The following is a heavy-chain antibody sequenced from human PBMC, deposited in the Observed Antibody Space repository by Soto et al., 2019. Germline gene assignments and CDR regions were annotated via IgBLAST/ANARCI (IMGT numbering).Heavy chain of an antibody. CDR1: GFTVSSSY. Sequence: EVQLVESGGGVVQPGGSLRLSCAASGFTVSSSYLYWVRQAPGKGLEWVSSIYKSGDTYYADSVKGRFTISRDNYKSTLFLQMNSLRAEDTAVYYCARGTVGTNPNWLGPWGQGTLVTVSS. D-gene: IGHD1-26*01. V-gene: IGHV3-66*01. CDR3: ARGTVGTNPNWLGP. J-gene: IGHJ5*02. CDR2: IYKSGDT.